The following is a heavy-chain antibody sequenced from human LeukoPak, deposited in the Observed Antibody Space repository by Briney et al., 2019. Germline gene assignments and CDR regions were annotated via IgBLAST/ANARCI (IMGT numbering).Heavy chain of an antibody. J-gene: IGHJ4*02. D-gene: IGHD1-26*01. Sequence: GRSLRLSCAASGFTFRSYAMSWVRQAPGKGLEWVSAISGSGGSTYYADSVRGRFTISRDNSKNTLYLHMNSLRAEDTALYYCARNYYEPTYDYYFDCWGQGTPVTVSS. CDR2: ISGSGGST. V-gene: IGHV3-23*01. CDR1: GFTFRSYA. CDR3: ARNYYEPTYDYYFDC.